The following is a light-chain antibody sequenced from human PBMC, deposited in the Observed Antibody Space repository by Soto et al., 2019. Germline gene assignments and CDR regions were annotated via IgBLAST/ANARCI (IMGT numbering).Light chain of an antibody. CDR2: DVS. CDR1: QSVSSS. V-gene: IGKV3-11*01. CDR3: QQRGNWPPT. Sequence: EIVLTQSPATLSLSPGERATLSCRASQSVSSSLAWYQQKPGQAPRLLIYDVSNRATGIPARFIGSGSATDFTLTISSLEPEDFAVYYCQQRGNWPPTFGQGTKREIK. J-gene: IGKJ2*01.